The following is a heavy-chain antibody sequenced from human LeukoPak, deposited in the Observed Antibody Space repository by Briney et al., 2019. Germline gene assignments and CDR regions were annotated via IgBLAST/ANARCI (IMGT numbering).Heavy chain of an antibody. CDR1: GGSISSYY. J-gene: IGHJ5*02. V-gene: IGHV4-59*01. CDR2: IYNSGST. CDR3: AREPTGSPAWFDP. Sequence: SETLSLTCTVSGGSISSYYWSWIRQPPGKGLEWIGYIYNSGSTKYNPSLKSRATISIDTSKKQFSLKLSSVTAADTAVYYCAREPTGSPAWFDPWGQGTLVTVSS. D-gene: IGHD4-17*01.